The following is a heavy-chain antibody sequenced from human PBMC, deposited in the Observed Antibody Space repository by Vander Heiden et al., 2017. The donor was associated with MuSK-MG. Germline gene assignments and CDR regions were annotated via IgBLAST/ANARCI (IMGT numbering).Heavy chain of an antibody. J-gene: IGHJ6*03. CDR1: GFTFSSYG. Sequence: GFTFSSYGMHWVRQAPGKGLEWVAVIWYDGSNKYYADSVKGRFTISRDNSKNTLYLQMNSLRAEDTAVYYCAKDFGSGWPYYYYYMDVWGKWTTVTVSS. V-gene: IGHV3-33*06. D-gene: IGHD6-19*01. CDR2: IWYDGSNK. CDR3: AKDFGSGWPYYYYYMDV.